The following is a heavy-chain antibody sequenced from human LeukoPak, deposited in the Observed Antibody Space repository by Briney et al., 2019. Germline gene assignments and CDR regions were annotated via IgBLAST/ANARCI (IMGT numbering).Heavy chain of an antibody. CDR2: LKEDGSDR. V-gene: IGHV3-7*01. CDR1: GFTFSNHW. CDR3: VGVDKKFEDSGYRSFDY. Sequence: HPGGSLRLSCAASGFTFSNHWMSWVRQAPGKGLEWVASLKEDGSDRWYEASVEGRFAISRDNAKNSLFLQMNSLKAEDTAVYYCVGVDKKFEDSGYRSFDYWGQGTLVSVPS. D-gene: IGHD3-22*01. J-gene: IGHJ4*02.